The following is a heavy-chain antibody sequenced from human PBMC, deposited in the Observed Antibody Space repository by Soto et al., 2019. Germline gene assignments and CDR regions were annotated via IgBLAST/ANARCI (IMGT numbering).Heavy chain of an antibody. V-gene: IGHV1-2*02. CDR3: ARALATDY. CDR1: GYTFTGYY. J-gene: IGHJ4*02. Sequence: APVKVSCKASGYTFTGYYIHWVRQAPGQGLEWMGWINPNSGDTNYAQKFQGRVTMTRDTSIRTAYMELSRVRSDDTAVYYCARALATDYWGQGTLVTVSS. CDR2: INPNSGDT.